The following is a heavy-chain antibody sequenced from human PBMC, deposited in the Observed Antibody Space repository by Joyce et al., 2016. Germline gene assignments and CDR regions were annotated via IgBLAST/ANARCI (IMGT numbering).Heavy chain of an antibody. V-gene: IGHV1-69*01. CDR3: ARAGGYNAPFDF. Sequence: QLQLVQSGAEVKKPGSSVKVSCKASGGTFSTYAINWVRQAPGQGLECMGGIIPPFDTTKYAQNFQDRVTITADDSTSTAYMELSSLRFEDTAVYYCARAGGYNAPFDFWGQGTLVTVSS. D-gene: IGHD5-24*01. J-gene: IGHJ4*02. CDR2: IIPPFDTT. CDR1: GGTFSTYA.